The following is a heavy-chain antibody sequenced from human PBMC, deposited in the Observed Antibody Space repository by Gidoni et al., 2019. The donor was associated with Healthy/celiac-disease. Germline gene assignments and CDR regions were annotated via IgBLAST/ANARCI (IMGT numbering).Heavy chain of an antibody. J-gene: IGHJ4*02. CDR1: GYSVTSYW. CDR3: ARPGGVSPQEGYFDY. D-gene: IGHD2-8*01. Sequence: EVQLVQSGAEVETPGEALKISCKGSGYSVTSYWIGWVRQMPGKGLEWMWFIYPGDSDTRYSPSFQGQVTISADKSISTAYLQWSSLKASDTAMYYCARPGGVSPQEGYFDYWGQGTLVTVSS. V-gene: IGHV5-51*01. CDR2: IYPGDSDT.